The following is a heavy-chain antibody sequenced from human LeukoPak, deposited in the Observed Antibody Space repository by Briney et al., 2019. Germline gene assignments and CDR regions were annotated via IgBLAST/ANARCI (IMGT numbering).Heavy chain of an antibody. CDR1: GFTFRRYW. CDR2: TNTAGTIT. J-gene: IGHJ4*02. CDR3: VREAMFERSLDR. D-gene: IGHD1-14*01. V-gene: IGHV3-74*01. Sequence: GGSLRLSCEVSGFTFRRYWMHWVRQVPGKGLLWVARTNTAGTITTYADSVQGRFTMSRDNGQEKLFLQLTSLRVEDTAVYFCVREAMFERSLDRWGQGTLVTVSS.